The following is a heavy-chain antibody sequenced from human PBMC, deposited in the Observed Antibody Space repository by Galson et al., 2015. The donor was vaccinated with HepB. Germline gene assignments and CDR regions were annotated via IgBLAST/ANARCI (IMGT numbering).Heavy chain of an antibody. Sequence: SVKVSCKASGYTFTSYGISWVRQAPGQGLEWMGWISAYNGNTNYAQKLQGRVTMTTDTSTSTAYMELRSLRSDDTAVYYCARDYYWCSTSCYAPSSPGYWGQGTLVTVSS. V-gene: IGHV1-18*04. J-gene: IGHJ4*02. CDR2: ISAYNGNT. CDR1: GYTFTSYG. D-gene: IGHD2-2*01. CDR3: ARDYYWCSTSCYAPSSPGY.